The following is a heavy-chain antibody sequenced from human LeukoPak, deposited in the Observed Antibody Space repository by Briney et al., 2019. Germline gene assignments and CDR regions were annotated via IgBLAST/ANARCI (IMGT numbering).Heavy chain of an antibody. J-gene: IGHJ4*02. V-gene: IGHV3-74*03. Sequence: GGSLRLSCAGSGFTFSTDWMHWVRQAPGKGLVWVSRMNSDGSRTSYADSVKGRFTISRDNAKNTVYLQMNSLRAEDTAVYYCAKDLGSSWYEGTFDYWGQGTLVTVSS. D-gene: IGHD6-13*01. CDR3: AKDLGSSWYEGTFDY. CDR1: GFTFSTDW. CDR2: MNSDGSRT.